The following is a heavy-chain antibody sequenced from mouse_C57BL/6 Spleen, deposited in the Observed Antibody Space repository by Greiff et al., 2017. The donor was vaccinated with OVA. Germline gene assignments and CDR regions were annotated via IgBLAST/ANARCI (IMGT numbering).Heavy chain of an antibody. V-gene: IGHV1-53*01. CDR2: INPSNGGT. CDR1: GYTFTSYW. D-gene: IGHD2-5*01. CDR3: ARDIWYSNYWDY. J-gene: IGHJ4*01. Sequence: QVQLQQPGTELVKPGASVKLSCKASGYTFTSYWMHWVKQRPGHGLEWIGNINPSNGGTNYNEKFKSKATLTVDKSSSTAYMQLSSLTSEDAAVYYGARDIWYSNYWDYWGQGTSVTVSS.